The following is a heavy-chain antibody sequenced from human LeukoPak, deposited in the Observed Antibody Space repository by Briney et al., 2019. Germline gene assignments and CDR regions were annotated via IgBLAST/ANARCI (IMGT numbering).Heavy chain of an antibody. CDR1: GFTISSYW. D-gene: IGHD3-22*01. CDR3: ARDPPGNYFDGTGYYS. J-gene: IGHJ5*02. Sequence: PGGSLRLSCVASGFTISSYWMTWVRQAPGKGLEWVGNIKEDGSEKNYADSENGRFTTSRDNAKNSLYLQMNSLRVEDTAVYYCARDPPGNYFDGTGYYSWGQGTLVTVSS. V-gene: IGHV3-7*01. CDR2: IKEDGSEK.